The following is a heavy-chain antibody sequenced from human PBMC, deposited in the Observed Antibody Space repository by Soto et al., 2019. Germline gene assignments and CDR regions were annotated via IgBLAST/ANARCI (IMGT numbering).Heavy chain of an antibody. J-gene: IGHJ4*02. D-gene: IGHD3-22*01. CDR3: AHSNFYDHSGYPDY. CDR1: GFSLSSSGVG. CDR2: IYWNDDK. Sequence: SGPTLVNPTQTLALTCTFSGFSLSSSGVGVGWIRQPPGKALEWLALIYWNDDKRYSPSLKTRLTISKDTSKNQVVLTMTNMDPVDTGTYYCAHSNFYDHSGYPDYWGQGNLVTVSS. V-gene: IGHV2-5*01.